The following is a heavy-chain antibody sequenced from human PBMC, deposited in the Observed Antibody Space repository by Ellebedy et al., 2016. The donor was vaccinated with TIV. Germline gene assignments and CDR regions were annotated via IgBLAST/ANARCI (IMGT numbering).Heavy chain of an antibody. CDR1: GFTFSSYA. CDR2: IDRSGST. V-gene: IGHV3-66*01. CDR3: AVSGYSGYDFYLAIMDV. J-gene: IGHJ6*02. Sequence: GGSLRLSCAASGFTFSSYAMSWVRQAPGKGLEWVSLIDRSGSTFYADAVKGRFTISRDNSKNTLNLQMNSLRAEDTAVYYCAVSGYSGYDFYLAIMDVWGQGTAVTVSS. D-gene: IGHD5-12*01.